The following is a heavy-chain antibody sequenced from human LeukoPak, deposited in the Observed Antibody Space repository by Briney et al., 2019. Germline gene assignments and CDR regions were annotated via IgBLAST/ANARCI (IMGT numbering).Heavy chain of an antibody. Sequence: GSLRLSCAASGFTFSSYAMHWVRQAPGKGLEWVAVISYDGSNKYYADSVKGRFTISRDNSKNTLYLQMNSLRAEDTAVYYCAGSLGPLTEYWGRGTLVTVSS. V-gene: IGHV3-30-3*01. D-gene: IGHD7-27*01. J-gene: IGHJ4*02. CDR1: GFTFSSYA. CDR3: AGSLGPLTEY. CDR2: ISYDGSNK.